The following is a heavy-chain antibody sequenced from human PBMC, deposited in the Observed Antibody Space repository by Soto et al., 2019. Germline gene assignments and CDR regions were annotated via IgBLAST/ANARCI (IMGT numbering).Heavy chain of an antibody. Sequence: QVQLVQSGAEVKKPGSSVKVSCKASGGTFSSYAISWVRQAPGQGLEWMGGIIPIFGTANYAQKFQGRVTITADESTSTAYMELSSLRSEDTAVYYCAKIVLVPAAMPGLGYGMDVWGQGTTVTVSS. V-gene: IGHV1-69*12. D-gene: IGHD2-2*01. CDR1: GGTFSSYA. J-gene: IGHJ6*02. CDR3: AKIVLVPAAMPGLGYGMDV. CDR2: IIPIFGTA.